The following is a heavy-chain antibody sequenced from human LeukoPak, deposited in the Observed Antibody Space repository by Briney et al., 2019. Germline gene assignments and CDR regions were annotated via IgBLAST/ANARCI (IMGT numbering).Heavy chain of an antibody. CDR1: GGSVTTSSFY. Sequence: KTSETLSLTCTLSGGSVTTSSFYWAWIRQPPGKGLECIGTIYYSGITYYHSSLKSRVTIPVDTSKNQFSLKLNSVTAADTAVYFCAKSGPAAGRPDAFDIWGQGTMVTVSS. D-gene: IGHD2-2*01. V-gene: IGHV4-39*07. CDR3: AKSGPAAGRPDAFDI. CDR2: IYYSGIT. J-gene: IGHJ3*02.